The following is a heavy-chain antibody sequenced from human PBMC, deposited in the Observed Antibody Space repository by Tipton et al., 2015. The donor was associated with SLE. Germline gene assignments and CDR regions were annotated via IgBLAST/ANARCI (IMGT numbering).Heavy chain of an antibody. CDR3: ARDPGGFGDY. D-gene: IGHD3-10*01. V-gene: IGHV4-39*07. CDR1: GDSVSSTNYY. CDR2: IFNTGTT. J-gene: IGHJ4*02. Sequence: TLSLTCTVSGDSVSSTNYYWAWIRQPPGKGLEWVGTIFNTGTTYYNSSLKSRVAISADTSKNQFSLTLMSVTGADTAAYFCARDPGGFGDYWGQGSVVTVAS.